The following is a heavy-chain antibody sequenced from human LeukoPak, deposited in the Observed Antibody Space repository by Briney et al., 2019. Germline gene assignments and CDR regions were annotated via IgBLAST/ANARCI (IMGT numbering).Heavy chain of an antibody. CDR2: ISAYNGNT. V-gene: IGHV1-18*01. J-gene: IGHJ4*02. CDR3: ARVYCSSTSCYGAFYFDY. Sequence: ASVKVSCKASGYTFTSYGISWVRQAPGQGLEWMGWISAYNGNTSYAQKLQGRVTMTTDTSTSTAYIELRSLRSDDTAVYYCARVYCSSTSCYGAFYFDYWGQGTLVTVSS. CDR1: GYTFTSYG. D-gene: IGHD2-2*01.